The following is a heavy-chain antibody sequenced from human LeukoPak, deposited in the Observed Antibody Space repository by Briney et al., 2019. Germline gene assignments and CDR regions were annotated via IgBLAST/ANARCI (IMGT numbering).Heavy chain of an antibody. CDR2: ISGSATGT. D-gene: IGHD6-13*01. CDR3: AKDLGVGNSWYGWVL. CDR1: GFTFSSYS. Sequence: PGGSLRLSCAASGFTFSSYSMNWVRQAPGKGLEWVSAISGSATGTFTKYADSVKGWFTISRDNSKNTLFLQMSSLRVEDTALYYCAKDLGVGNSWYGWVLWGQGTLVTVSS. J-gene: IGHJ4*02. V-gene: IGHV3-23*01.